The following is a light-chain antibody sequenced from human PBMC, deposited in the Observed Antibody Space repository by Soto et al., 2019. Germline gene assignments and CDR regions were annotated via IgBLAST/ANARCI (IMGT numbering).Light chain of an antibody. Sequence: DIVLTQSPDSLAVSLGERATINCKSSQSLLYSSKNKNYLAWYQQKPGQPPNLLIYWASTRESGVPDRCSGSGSGTEFTLTISSLQAEDVAVYYCQQYYSTPRTFGQGTKVEIK. J-gene: IGKJ1*01. CDR2: WAS. CDR1: QSLLYSSKNKNY. CDR3: QQYYSTPRT. V-gene: IGKV4-1*01.